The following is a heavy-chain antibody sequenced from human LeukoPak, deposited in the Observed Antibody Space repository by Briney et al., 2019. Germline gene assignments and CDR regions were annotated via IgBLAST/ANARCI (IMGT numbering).Heavy chain of an antibody. CDR2: IYYSGST. V-gene: IGHV4-59*01. CDR1: GGSFSGYY. J-gene: IGHJ5*02. CDR3: ARVIAAAGRPPVNFHP. D-gene: IGHD6-13*01. Sequence: SETLSLTCAVYGGSFSGYYWSWLRQPPGKGLEWIGYIYYSGSTNYNPSLKSRVTISVDTSKNQFSLKLSSVTAADTAVYYWARVIAAAGRPPVNFHPWGQGTLVTVPS.